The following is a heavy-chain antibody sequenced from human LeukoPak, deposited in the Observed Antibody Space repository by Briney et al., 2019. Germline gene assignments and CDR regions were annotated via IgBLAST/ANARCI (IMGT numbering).Heavy chain of an antibody. V-gene: IGHV3-48*04. CDR3: ARERGYSGYGVDY. CDR1: GFTFSSYS. J-gene: IGHJ4*02. CDR2: ISSSSSTI. D-gene: IGHD5-12*01. Sequence: GGSLRLSCAASGFTFSSYSMNWVRQAPGKGLEWVSYISSSSSTIYYADSVKGRFTISRDNAKNSLYLQMKSLRAEDTAVYYCARERGYSGYGVDYWGQGTLVSVSS.